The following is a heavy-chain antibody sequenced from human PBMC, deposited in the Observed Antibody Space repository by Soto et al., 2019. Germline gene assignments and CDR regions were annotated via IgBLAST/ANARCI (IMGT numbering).Heavy chain of an antibody. CDR1: GFTFSGSV. CDR3: TDGKPN. V-gene: IGHV3-73*01. Sequence: GGSLRLSCAASGFTFSGSVMHWVRQASGRGLEWVGRIRSKTNNYATAYAASVKGRLTVSRDDSKNTAYLQMNSLKSEDTAVYYCTDGKPNWGQGTLVTVSS. J-gene: IGHJ4*02. CDR2: IRSKTNNYAT.